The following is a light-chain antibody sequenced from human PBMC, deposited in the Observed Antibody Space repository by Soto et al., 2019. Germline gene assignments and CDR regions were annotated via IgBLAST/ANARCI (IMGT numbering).Light chain of an antibody. J-gene: IGKJ2*01. CDR1: QTIDNY. CDR2: AAS. V-gene: IGKV1-39*01. CDR3: HQTYNTLYT. Sequence: IQMTQSPSSLSASVGDRVTISCRTSQTIDNYLNWYQQKPGKAPQLLISAASTLQSGVPSRFSGSGSGTEFTLTISSLQPEDYATYYCHQTYNTLYTFGQGTKVDIK.